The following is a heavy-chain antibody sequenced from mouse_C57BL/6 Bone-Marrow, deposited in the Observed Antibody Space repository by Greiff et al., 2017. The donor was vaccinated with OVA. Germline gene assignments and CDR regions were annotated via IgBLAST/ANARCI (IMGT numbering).Heavy chain of an antibody. J-gene: IGHJ1*03. CDR2: IRLKSDNYAT. CDR3: TGEYYGSPWYFDV. Sequence: EVHLVESGGGLVQPGGSMKLSCVASGFTFSNYWMNWVRQSPEKGLEWVAKIRLKSDNYATHYAESVKGRFTISRDDSKSSVYLQMNNLSAEDTGIYYCTGEYYGSPWYFDVWGTGTTVTVSS. D-gene: IGHD1-1*01. V-gene: IGHV6-3*01. CDR1: GFTFSNYW.